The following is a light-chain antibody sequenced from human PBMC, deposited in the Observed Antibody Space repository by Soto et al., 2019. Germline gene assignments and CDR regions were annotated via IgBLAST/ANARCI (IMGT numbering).Light chain of an antibody. V-gene: IGKV1-39*01. CDR3: QQSYNSPRT. CDR2: AAS. CDR1: QAIKRA. J-gene: IGKJ4*01. Sequence: EIQMTQSPSSLSASVGDRVTITCRASQAIKRAVNWYQHKPGKAPKLLIYAASTLQPGVPSRFSGTVSGTEFSLIVASVQPEDFATYFCQQSYNSPRTFGGGTKVEIK.